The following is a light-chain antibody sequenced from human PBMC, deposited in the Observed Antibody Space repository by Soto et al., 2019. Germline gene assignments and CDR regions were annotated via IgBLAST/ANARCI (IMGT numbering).Light chain of an antibody. J-gene: IGLJ2*01. CDR3: GTWDSSLSAVV. Sequence: QSVLTQPPSVSAAPGQKVTTSCSGSGSNIGNNYVSWYQQLPGTAPKLLIYENNKRPSGIPDRFSGSKSGTSATLGITGLQTGDEADYYCGTWDSSLSAVVFGGGTKLTVL. V-gene: IGLV1-51*02. CDR2: ENN. CDR1: GSNIGNNY.